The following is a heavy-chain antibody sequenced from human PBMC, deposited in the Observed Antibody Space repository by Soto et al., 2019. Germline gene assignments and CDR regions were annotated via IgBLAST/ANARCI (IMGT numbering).Heavy chain of an antibody. V-gene: IGHV4-34*01. CDR2: INHSGST. Sequence: SETLSLTCAVYGGSFSGYYWSWIRQPPGKGLEWIGEINHSGSTNYNPSLKSRVTISVDTSKNQFSLKLSSVTAADTAVYSCARAYYYDTGGLYSLDFWGQGILVTVSS. CDR3: ARAYYYDTGGLYSLDF. D-gene: IGHD3-22*01. CDR1: GGSFSGYY. J-gene: IGHJ4*02.